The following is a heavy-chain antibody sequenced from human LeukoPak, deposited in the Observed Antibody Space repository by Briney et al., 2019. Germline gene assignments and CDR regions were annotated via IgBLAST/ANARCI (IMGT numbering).Heavy chain of an antibody. CDR2: ISGSGGST. CDR3: AKGLRYFDYFDY. Sequence: GGSLRLSCAASGFTFSSYGMSWVRQAPGKGLEWVSAISGSGGSTYYADSVKGRFTISRDNSKNTLYLQMNSLRAEDTAVYYCAKGLRYFDYFDYWGQGTLVTVSS. J-gene: IGHJ4*02. CDR1: GFTFSSYG. V-gene: IGHV3-23*01. D-gene: IGHD3-9*01.